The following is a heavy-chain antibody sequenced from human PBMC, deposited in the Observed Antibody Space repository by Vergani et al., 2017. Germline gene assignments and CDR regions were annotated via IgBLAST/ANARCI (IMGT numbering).Heavy chain of an antibody. D-gene: IGHD2-21*01. CDR2: IYDSGDT. J-gene: IGHJ4*02. Sequence: QVQLQQWGAGVVKPSETLSLTCSVSGDSMNTYYWTWIRQPPGKGLEWIGYIYDSGDTKYNPSLKSRVTMSLDTSKNQFSLNLYSVTAAYTAVYYCARGALWWLRQIDSLGQGTLVTVSS. V-gene: IGHV4-59*01. CDR3: ARGALWWLRQIDS. CDR1: GDSMNTYY.